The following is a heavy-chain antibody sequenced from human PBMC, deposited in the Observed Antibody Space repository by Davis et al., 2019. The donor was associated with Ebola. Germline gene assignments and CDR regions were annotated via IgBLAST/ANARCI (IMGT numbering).Heavy chain of an antibody. CDR3: TAGGDY. J-gene: IGHJ4*02. V-gene: IGHV3-23*01. D-gene: IGHD2-15*01. CDR1: GFTFSSYA. Sequence: GGSLRLSCAASGFTFSSYAMTWARQAPGKGLEWVSAVTSSGGGTYYADSVKGRFTISRDNSKSKLFLQMNSLRAEDTAVYYCTAGGDYWGQGTLVTVSS. CDR2: VTSSGGGT.